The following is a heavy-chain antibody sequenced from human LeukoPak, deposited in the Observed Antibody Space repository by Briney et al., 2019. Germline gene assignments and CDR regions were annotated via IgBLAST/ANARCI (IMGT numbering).Heavy chain of an antibody. D-gene: IGHD3-10*01. Sequence: GGTLRLSCAASGFTFSRHGMKWVREAPGKGVEWVSGISPRGDITYYADSVKGRFTVSRDNFKNTLYLEVISLTAEDTAVYYCSKDDAWLQFGEWSQGTLVTVSS. CDR1: GFTFSRHG. CDR3: SKDDAWLQFGE. J-gene: IGHJ4*02. CDR2: ISPRGDIT. V-gene: IGHV3-23*01.